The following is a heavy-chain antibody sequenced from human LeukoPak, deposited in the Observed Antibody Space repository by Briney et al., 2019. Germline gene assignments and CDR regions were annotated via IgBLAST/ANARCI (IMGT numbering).Heavy chain of an antibody. Sequence: PSETLSLTCTVSGYSISSGYYWGWIRQPPGKGLEWIGSIYHSGSTYYNPSLKSRVTISVDTSKNQFSLKLSSVTAADTAVYYCARSVAGTGDAFDIWGQGTMVTVSS. CDR3: ARSVAGTGDAFDI. D-gene: IGHD6-19*01. CDR1: GYSISSGYY. V-gene: IGHV4-38-2*02. J-gene: IGHJ3*02. CDR2: IYHSGST.